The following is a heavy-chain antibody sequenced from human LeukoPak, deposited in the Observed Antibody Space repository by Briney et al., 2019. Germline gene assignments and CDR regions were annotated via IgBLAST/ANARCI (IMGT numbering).Heavy chain of an antibody. CDR3: VRDKIEGPSILDY. Sequence: SETLSLTCTVSGGSISSSSYYWGWIRQPPGKGLEWIGSIYYSGSTYYNPSLKSRVTISVDTSKNQFSLKLSSVTAADTAVYYCVRDKIEGPSILDYWGQGTLVTVSS. J-gene: IGHJ4*02. D-gene: IGHD2/OR15-2a*01. CDR1: GGSISSSSYY. CDR2: IYYSGST. V-gene: IGHV4-39*02.